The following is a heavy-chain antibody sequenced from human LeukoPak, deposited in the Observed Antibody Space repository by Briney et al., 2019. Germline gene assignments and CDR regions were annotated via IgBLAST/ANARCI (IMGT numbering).Heavy chain of an antibody. CDR3: ARGPRYGESGYDLGPY. J-gene: IGHJ4*02. V-gene: IGHV1-2*02. CDR2: INPNSGGS. D-gene: IGHD5-12*01. CDR1: GYTFTSYY. Sequence: ASVNVSCGASGYTFTSYYIHWMRQAPGQGLEWVGWINPNSGGSHYARRFQGRVTMTSDTSINTGYMELTSLTTDDTAVYYCARGPRYGESGYDLGPYWGQGALVTVSS.